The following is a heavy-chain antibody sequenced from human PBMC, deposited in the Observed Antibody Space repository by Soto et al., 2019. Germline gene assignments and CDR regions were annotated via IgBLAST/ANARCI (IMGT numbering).Heavy chain of an antibody. D-gene: IGHD3-3*01. CDR1: GFTFSSYA. CDR3: AREVLRFLEWLLPPGMDV. Sequence: AGGSLRLSCAASGFTFSSYAMHWVRQAPGKGLEWVAVISYDGSNKYYADSVKGRFTISRDNSKNTLYLQMNSLRAEDTAVYYCAREVLRFLEWLLPPGMDVWGQGTTVTVSS. V-gene: IGHV3-30-3*01. J-gene: IGHJ6*02. CDR2: ISYDGSNK.